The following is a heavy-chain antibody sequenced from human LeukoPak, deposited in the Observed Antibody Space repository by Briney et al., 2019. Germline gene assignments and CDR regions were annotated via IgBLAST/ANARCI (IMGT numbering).Heavy chain of an antibody. J-gene: IGHJ4*02. CDR1: GYTFTGYY. CDR2: INPNSGGT. Sequence: ASVKVSYKASGYTFTGYYMHWVRQAPGQGLEWMGWINPNSGGTNYAQKFQGRVTMTRDTSISTAYMELSRLRSDDTAVYYCARDSPGDDSSGYYYNHFDYWGQGTLVTVSS. D-gene: IGHD3-22*01. V-gene: IGHV1-2*02. CDR3: ARDSPGDDSSGYYYNHFDY.